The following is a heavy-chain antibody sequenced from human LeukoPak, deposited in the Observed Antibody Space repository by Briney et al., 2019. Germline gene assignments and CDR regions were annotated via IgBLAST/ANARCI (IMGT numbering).Heavy chain of an antibody. CDR1: GGSISSSSYY. J-gene: IGHJ6*03. D-gene: IGHD3-10*01. V-gene: IGHV4-61*02. CDR3: ARTRREVRFGSSIYYYYYMDV. CDR2: IHTTGST. Sequence: PSETLSLTCTVSGGSISSSSYYWTWIRQPAGKGLEWIGRIHTTGSTDYNPSLKSRVTISVDTSKNQISLRLTSMTAADTAVYYCARTRREVRFGSSIYYYYYMDVWDKGTTVTISS.